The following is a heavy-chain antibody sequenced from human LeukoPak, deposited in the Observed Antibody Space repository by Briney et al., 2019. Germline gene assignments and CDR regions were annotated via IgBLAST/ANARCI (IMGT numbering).Heavy chain of an antibody. J-gene: IGHJ4*02. D-gene: IGHD6-6*01. V-gene: IGHV3-73*01. CDR1: GFTFSGSA. CDR3: AREGVDGSSSSEPRTYFDY. Sequence: PGRSLRLSCAASGFTFSGSAMHWVRQASGKGLEWVGRIRSKANSYATAYAASVKGRFTISRDDSKNTAYLQMNSLKTEDTAVYYCAREGVDGSSSSEPRTYFDYWGQGTLVTVSS. CDR2: IRSKANSYAT.